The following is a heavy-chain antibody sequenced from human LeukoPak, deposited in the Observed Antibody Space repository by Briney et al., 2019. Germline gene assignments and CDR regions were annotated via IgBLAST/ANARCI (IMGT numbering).Heavy chain of an antibody. CDR1: GGSISSSSYY. Sequence: SETLSLTCTVSGGSISSSSYYWGWIRQPPGKGLEWIGSIYYSGSTYYNPSLKSRVTISVDTSKNQFSLKLSSVTAADTAVYYCARDPWRGAAAGTRGVWFDPWGQGTLVTVSS. CDR3: ARDPWRGAAAGTRGVWFDP. CDR2: IYYSGST. V-gene: IGHV4-39*07. J-gene: IGHJ5*02. D-gene: IGHD6-13*01.